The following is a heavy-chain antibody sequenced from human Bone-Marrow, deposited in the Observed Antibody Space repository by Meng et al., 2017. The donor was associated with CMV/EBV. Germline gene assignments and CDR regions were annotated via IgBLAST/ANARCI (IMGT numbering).Heavy chain of an antibody. D-gene: IGHD6-13*01. J-gene: IGHJ6*02. CDR2: ITSRGSVT. Sequence: GESLKISCAASGFDFSDYEMNWVRQAPGKGLEWLSYITSRGSVTYYADSVKGRVTISRDNVQNSLYLQLNSLRVEDTAVYYCARALAVAGNYYYYGMDVWGQGTTVTVSS. V-gene: IGHV3-48*03. CDR1: GFDFSDYE. CDR3: ARALAVAGNYYYYGMDV.